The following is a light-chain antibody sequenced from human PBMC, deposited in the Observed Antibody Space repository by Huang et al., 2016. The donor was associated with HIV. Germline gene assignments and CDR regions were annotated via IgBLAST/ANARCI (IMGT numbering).Light chain of an antibody. Sequence: EIVLTQSPGTLSLSPGERASLSCRASQSLRSRYFAWYQQKPGQAPRLLIYDTSIRATDIPDRFSGSVSGTDFTLTISRLEPEDFAIYYCQQYGSSPPYTFGQGTKLEIK. CDR3: QQYGSSPPYT. J-gene: IGKJ2*01. V-gene: IGKV3-20*01. CDR1: QSLRSRY. CDR2: DTS.